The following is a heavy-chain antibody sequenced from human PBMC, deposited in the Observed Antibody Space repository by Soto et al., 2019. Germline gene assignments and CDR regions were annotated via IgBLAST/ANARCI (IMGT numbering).Heavy chain of an antibody. J-gene: IGHJ4*02. CDR2: IYHSGRT. D-gene: IGHD5-12*01. CDR3: AAGGGLPRYY. Sequence: QLQLQESGSGLVKPSQTLSLTCAVSGGSISSGGYSWSWIRQPPGKGLEWIGYIYHSGRTHYNPSLKSRVTISVDRSKNQCSLKLSSVTAADTAVYYCAAGGGLPRYYWGQGTLVTVSS. V-gene: IGHV4-30-2*01. CDR1: GGSISSGGYS.